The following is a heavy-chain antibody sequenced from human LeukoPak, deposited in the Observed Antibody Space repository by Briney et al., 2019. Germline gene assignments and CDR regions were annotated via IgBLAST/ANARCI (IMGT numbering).Heavy chain of an antibody. Sequence: ASVKVSCKASGYTFTGYYMHWVRQAPGQGLEWMGWISGYNGKTNYAQKLQGRVTMTTDTSTSTVYMDLRSLRSDDTAVYYCARDVGEGYCSGGSCSDYWGQGTLVTVSS. D-gene: IGHD2-15*01. CDR1: GYTFTGYY. CDR3: ARDVGEGYCSGGSCSDY. CDR2: ISGYNGKT. J-gene: IGHJ4*02. V-gene: IGHV1-18*04.